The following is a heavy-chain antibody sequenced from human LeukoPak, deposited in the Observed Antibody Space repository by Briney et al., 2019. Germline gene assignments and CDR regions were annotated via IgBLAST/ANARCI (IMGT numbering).Heavy chain of an antibody. D-gene: IGHD1-26*01. V-gene: IGHV3-74*01. CDR3: ARSYLGATTVYYFDY. CDR2: INTDGSST. Sequence: GGSLRLSCAASGFTFSSYWMHWVRQAPGKGLMWVSRINTDGSSTSYADSVKGRFTISRDNAKNTLYLQMNSLRAEDTAVYYCARSYLGATTVYYFDYWGQGTLVTVSS. J-gene: IGHJ4*02. CDR1: GFTFSSYW.